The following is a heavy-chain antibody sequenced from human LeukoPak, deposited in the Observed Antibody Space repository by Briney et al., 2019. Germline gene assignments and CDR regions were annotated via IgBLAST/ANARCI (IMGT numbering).Heavy chain of an antibody. V-gene: IGHV3-43D*04. CDR1: GFTFDDYA. CDR3: ASGGIYYGAAFDF. Sequence: GGSLRLSCAASGFTFDDYAMHWVRQAPGKGLEWVSLINWAGGSTYYADSVKGRFTISRDNSKNSLYLQMNSLRAEDTALYYCASGGIYYGAAFDFWGQGTLVTVSS. CDR2: INWAGGST. J-gene: IGHJ4*02. D-gene: IGHD1-26*01.